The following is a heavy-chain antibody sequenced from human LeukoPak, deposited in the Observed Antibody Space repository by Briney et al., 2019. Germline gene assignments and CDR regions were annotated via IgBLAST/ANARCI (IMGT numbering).Heavy chain of an antibody. Sequence: GRSLRLSCAASGFTFGTYGMHWVRQAPGQGLEWVAVISYDGSNKYYADSVKGRFTISRDNSKNTLYLQMNSLRAEDTAVYYCARETYDFWRYYYYYGMDVWGQGTTVTVSS. CDR1: GFTFGTYG. J-gene: IGHJ6*02. D-gene: IGHD3-3*01. V-gene: IGHV3-30*03. CDR3: ARETYDFWRYYYYYGMDV. CDR2: ISYDGSNK.